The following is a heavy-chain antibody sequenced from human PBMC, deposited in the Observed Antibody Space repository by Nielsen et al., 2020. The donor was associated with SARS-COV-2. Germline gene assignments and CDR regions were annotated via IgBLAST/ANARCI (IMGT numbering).Heavy chain of an antibody. D-gene: IGHD2-15*01. Sequence: GASLKISCTASGFTFGDYAMSWVRQAPGKGLEWVGFIRSKAYGGTTEYAASVKGRFTISRDDSKSIAYLQMNSLKTEDTAVYYCTREKYESAYYYYGMDVWGQGTTVTVSS. J-gene: IGHJ6*02. CDR3: TREKYESAYYYYGMDV. CDR2: IRSKAYGGTT. CDR1: GFTFGDYA. V-gene: IGHV3-49*04.